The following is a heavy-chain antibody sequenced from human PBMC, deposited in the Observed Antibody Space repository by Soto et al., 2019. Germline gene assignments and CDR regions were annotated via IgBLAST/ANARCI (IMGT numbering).Heavy chain of an antibody. CDR2: INAGNGNT. CDR1: GYTFTGYA. Sequence: QVQLVQSGAEEKKPGASVKVSCKASGYTFTGYAMHWMRQAPGHRLEWMGWINAGNGNTKYSQKFQGRVTITRDTSASTAYMELSRLRSEDTAVYYCARAVAVPADFDYRGQGTLVNVSS. J-gene: IGHJ4*02. D-gene: IGHD6-19*01. CDR3: ARAVAVPADFDY. V-gene: IGHV1-3*05.